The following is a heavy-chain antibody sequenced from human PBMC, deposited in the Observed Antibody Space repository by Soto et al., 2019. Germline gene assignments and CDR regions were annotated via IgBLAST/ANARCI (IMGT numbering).Heavy chain of an antibody. J-gene: IGHJ5*02. V-gene: IGHV4-39*02. CDR2: INYSGTT. CDR3: SRRAPEGFDP. Sequence: SETLSLTCAVSGGSFGSSAYYWGWIRQAPGKGLEWMGSINYSGTTYYNPSLKSRVTISLDTSKTHFSLKLSSVTAADTALYYCSRRAPEGFDPWGQGTLVTVSS. CDR1: GGSFGSSAYY.